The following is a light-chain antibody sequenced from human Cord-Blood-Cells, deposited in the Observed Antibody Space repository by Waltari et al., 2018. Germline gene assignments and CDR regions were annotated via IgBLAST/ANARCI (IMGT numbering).Light chain of an antibody. V-gene: IGKV3-20*01. CDR3: QQYGSSPWT. CDR1: QSVISSY. J-gene: IGKJ1*01. CDR2: GAS. Sequence: EIVLTQSPGTLSLSPGERATLSCMASQSVISSYLAWYQQKPGQAPRLLIYGASSRATGIPDRFSGSGSGTDFTLTISRLEPEEFAVYYCQQYGSSPWTFGQGTKVEIK.